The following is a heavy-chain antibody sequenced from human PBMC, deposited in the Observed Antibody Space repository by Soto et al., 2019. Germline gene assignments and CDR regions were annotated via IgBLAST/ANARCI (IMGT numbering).Heavy chain of an antibody. CDR3: ARGNTAMVPYFDY. CDR2: IIPIFGTA. V-gene: IGHV1-69*13. CDR1: GGTFSSYA. J-gene: IGHJ4*02. D-gene: IGHD5-18*01. Sequence: SVKVSCKASGGTFSSYAISWVRQAPGQGLEWMGGIIPIFGTANYAQKFQGRVTITADESTSTAYMELSSLRSEDTAVYYCARGNTAMVPYFDYWGQGTLVTVSS.